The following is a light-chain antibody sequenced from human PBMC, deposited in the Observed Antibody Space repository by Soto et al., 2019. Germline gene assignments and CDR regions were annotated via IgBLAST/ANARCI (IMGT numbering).Light chain of an antibody. CDR1: SSDVGSYNY. CDR3: NSYTGNSTPYV. J-gene: IGLJ1*01. Sequence: QSVLTQPASVSGSPGQSITISCTGTSSDVGSYNYVSWYQQHPGKAPKLMIYDVSNRPSGVSNRFSGSKSGNTASLTISGLQAEDEADYYCNSYTGNSTPYVFGTGTKLTVL. CDR2: DVS. V-gene: IGLV2-14*03.